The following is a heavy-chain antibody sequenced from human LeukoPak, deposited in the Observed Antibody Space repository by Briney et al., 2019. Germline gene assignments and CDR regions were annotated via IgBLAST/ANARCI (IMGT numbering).Heavy chain of an antibody. CDR1: GGSISSNSYY. Sequence: PSETLSLTCSVSGGSISSNSYYWGWIRQPPGKRLEWIGSIYYSGSTYYNPSLKSRVTISVDTSKNQFSLKLSFVTAADTAVYYCARLAAAVDYWGQGTLVTVST. CDR2: IYYSGST. CDR3: ARLAAAVDY. J-gene: IGHJ4*02. D-gene: IGHD6-13*01. V-gene: IGHV4-39*01.